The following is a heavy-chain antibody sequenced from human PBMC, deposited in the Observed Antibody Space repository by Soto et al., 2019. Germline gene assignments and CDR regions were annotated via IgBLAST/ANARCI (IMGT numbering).Heavy chain of an antibody. Sequence: LSLTCTVSGGSISSYYWSWIRQPPGKGLEWIGYIYYSGSTNYNPSLKSRVTISVDTSKNQFSLKLSSVTAADTAVYYCARQGIAAAVYFDYWGQGTLVTVSS. D-gene: IGHD6-13*01. CDR2: IYYSGST. V-gene: IGHV4-59*08. J-gene: IGHJ4*02. CDR1: GGSISSYY. CDR3: ARQGIAAAVYFDY.